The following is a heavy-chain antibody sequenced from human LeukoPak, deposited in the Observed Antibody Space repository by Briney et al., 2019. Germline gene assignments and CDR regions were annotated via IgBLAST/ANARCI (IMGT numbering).Heavy chain of an antibody. CDR3: ARDKSDYDFRAVDY. Sequence: GGSLRLSCAASGFTVSSNYMSWVRQAPGKGLEWVSVIYSGGSTYYADSVKGRFTISRDNSKNTLYLQMNSLRAEDTAVYYCARDKSDYDFRAVDYWGQGTLVTVSS. CDR2: IYSGGST. J-gene: IGHJ4*02. D-gene: IGHD4-17*01. V-gene: IGHV3-53*01. CDR1: GFTVSSNY.